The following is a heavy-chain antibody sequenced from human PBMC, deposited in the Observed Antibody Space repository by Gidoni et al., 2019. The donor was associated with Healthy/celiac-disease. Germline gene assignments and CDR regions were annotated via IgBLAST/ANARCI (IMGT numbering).Heavy chain of an antibody. D-gene: IGHD6-19*01. J-gene: IGHJ4*02. Sequence: QVQLVAAGGGGVQPGRSRRLSCAASGFTFGGYAMHCVRQAPGKGLEWLSVISYDGSTKYYADSVKGRFTISRDNSKNTLYLQMNSLRAEYTAVYYCARGSFPVAGTGAYFVYWGQGTLVTVSS. CDR2: ISYDGSTK. V-gene: IGHV3-30-3*01. CDR3: ARGSFPVAGTGAYFVY. CDR1: GFTFGGYA.